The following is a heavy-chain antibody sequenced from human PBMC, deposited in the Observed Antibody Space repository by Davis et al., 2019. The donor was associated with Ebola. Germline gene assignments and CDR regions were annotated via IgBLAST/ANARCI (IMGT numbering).Heavy chain of an antibody. V-gene: IGHV4-39*01. CDR3: AMSGGARYYYGMDV. CDR2: IYYSGST. Sequence: MPSETLSPTCTVPGGSISSSSYYWGWPRQPPGKGLVWIGSIYYSGSTYYNPSLKSRVTISVDTSKNQFSLKLSSVTAADTAVYYCAMSGGARYYYGMDVWGKGTTVTVSS. CDR1: GGSISSSSYY. J-gene: IGHJ6*04. D-gene: IGHD2-15*01.